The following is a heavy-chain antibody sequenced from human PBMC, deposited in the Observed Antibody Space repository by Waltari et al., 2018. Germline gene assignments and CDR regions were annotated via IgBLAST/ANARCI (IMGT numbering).Heavy chain of an antibody. CDR3: ARAALPSAAWPYYSYGMDV. CDR1: GFTFDNYW. CDR2: IKSDGTRT. Sequence: EVQLVESAGGLVQPGGSLRLSCVASGFTFDNYWMHWVRQAPGKGLVGVQRIKSDGTRTSYADSVKGRFTISRDNARNTLYLQMNTLRADDTAVYYCARAALPSAAWPYYSYGMDVWGQGTTVTVSS. D-gene: IGHD5-12*01. J-gene: IGHJ6*02. V-gene: IGHV3-74*01.